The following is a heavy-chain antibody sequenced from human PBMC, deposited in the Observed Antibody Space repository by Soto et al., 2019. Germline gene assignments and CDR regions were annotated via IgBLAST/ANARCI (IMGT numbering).Heavy chain of an antibody. D-gene: IGHD3-22*01. J-gene: IGHJ4*02. CDR2: IYYSGST. CDR1: GGSISSYY. Sequence: SAETLSLTCTVSGGSISSYYWSWIRQPPGKGLEWIGYIYYSGSTNYNPSLKSRVTISVDTSKNQFSLKLSSVTAGDTAVYYCASIYYDSSAIDYWGQGTLVTVSS. V-gene: IGHV4-59*01. CDR3: ASIYYDSSAIDY.